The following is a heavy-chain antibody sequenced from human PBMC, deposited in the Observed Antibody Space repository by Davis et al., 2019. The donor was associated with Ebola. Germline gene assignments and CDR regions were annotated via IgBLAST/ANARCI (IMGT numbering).Heavy chain of an antibody. CDR3: AKGKIAARPDYYYGMDV. Sequence: AASVKVSCKASGYTFTSYYMHWVRQAPGQGLEWMGIINPSGGSTSYAQRFQGRVTMTRDTSTSTVYMELSSLRSEDTAVYYCAKGKIAARPDYYYGMDVWGKGTTVTVSS. D-gene: IGHD6-6*01. CDR1: GYTFTSYY. J-gene: IGHJ6*04. V-gene: IGHV1-46*01. CDR2: INPSGGST.